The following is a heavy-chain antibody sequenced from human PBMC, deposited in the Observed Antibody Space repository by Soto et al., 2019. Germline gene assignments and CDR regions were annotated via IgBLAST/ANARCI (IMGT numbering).Heavy chain of an antibody. J-gene: IGHJ4*02. CDR3: ARSGYDYIWGSYRHPLFDY. Sequence: ESGPTLVNPTQTLTLTCTFSGFSLSTSGVGVGWIRQPPGKALEWLALIYWDDDKRYSPSLKSRLTITKDTSKNQVVLTMTNMDPVDTATYYCARSGYDYIWGSYRHPLFDYWGQGTLVTVSS. CDR1: GFSLSTSGVG. V-gene: IGHV2-5*02. CDR2: IYWDDDK. D-gene: IGHD3-16*02.